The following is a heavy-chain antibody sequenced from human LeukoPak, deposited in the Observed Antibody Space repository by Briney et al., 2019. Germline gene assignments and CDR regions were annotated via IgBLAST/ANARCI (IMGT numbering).Heavy chain of an antibody. CDR3: ARGVKSLDWFAP. V-gene: IGHV4-34*01. CDR1: GGSFSGYS. CDR2: INHSGRT. Sequence: SETMSLTCAVYGGSFSGYSWSWVRQPPGKGLEWIGGINHSGRTSYNPSLKSRVTISVDPSKNQFSLKLSSVTAADTAVYYCARGVKSLDWFAPWGQGTLVTVSS. D-gene: IGHD3-16*02. J-gene: IGHJ5*02.